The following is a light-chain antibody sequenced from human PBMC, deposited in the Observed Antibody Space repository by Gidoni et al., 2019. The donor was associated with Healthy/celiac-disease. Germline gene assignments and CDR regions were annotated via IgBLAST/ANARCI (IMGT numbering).Light chain of an antibody. V-gene: IGLV2-14*01. Sequence: QSALTQPASVSGSPGQSISISCTGTSRDVGGYNYVSWYQQHPGKAPKLMIYDVSNRPSGVSNRFSGSKSGNTASLTISGLQAEDEADYYCSSYTSSSTYVVFGGGTTLTVL. J-gene: IGLJ2*01. CDR3: SSYTSSSTYVV. CDR1: SRDVGGYNY. CDR2: DVS.